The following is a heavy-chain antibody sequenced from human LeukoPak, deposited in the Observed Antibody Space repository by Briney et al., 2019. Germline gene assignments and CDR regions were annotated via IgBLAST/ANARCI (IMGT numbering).Heavy chain of an antibody. J-gene: IGHJ5*02. CDR1: GGSFSGYY. V-gene: IGHV4-34*01. CDR2: INHSGST. Sequence: SETLSLTCAVYGGSFSGYYWSWIRQPPGKGLEWIGEINHSGSTNYNPSLKSRVTISVDTSKNQFSLKLSSVTAADTAVYYCARDGGYYYGSGSYLNWFDPWGQGTLVTVSS. CDR3: ARDGGYYYGSGSYLNWFDP. D-gene: IGHD3-10*01.